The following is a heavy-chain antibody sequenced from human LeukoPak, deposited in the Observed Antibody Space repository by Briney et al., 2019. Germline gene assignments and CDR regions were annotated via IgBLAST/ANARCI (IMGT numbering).Heavy chain of an antibody. CDR1: GDTVSSNSAA. CDR3: ARDAQWLSSSWSRVLYNWFDP. V-gene: IGHV6-1*01. J-gene: IGHJ5*02. D-gene: IGHD6-13*01. CDR2: TYYRSKWYN. Sequence: SQTLSLTCAISGDTVSSNSAAWNWIRQSPSGGLEWLGRTYYRSKWYNDYAVSVKGRITINPDTSKNQFSLQLNSVTPEDTAVYYCARDAQWLSSSWSRVLYNWFDPWGQGTLVTVSS.